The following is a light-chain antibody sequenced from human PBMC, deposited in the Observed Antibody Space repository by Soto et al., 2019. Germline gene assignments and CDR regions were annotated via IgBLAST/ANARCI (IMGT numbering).Light chain of an antibody. J-gene: IGLJ2*01. V-gene: IGLV3-1*01. CDR2: QDS. CDR1: KLGDKY. CDR3: QAWDSRTVV. Sequence: SYELTQPPSVSVSPGQTASITCSGDKLGDKYACWYQQKPGQSPVLVIYQDSKRPSGIPVRFSGSNSGNTATLTISGTQAMDEADYYCQAWDSRTVVFGGGTKLTVL.